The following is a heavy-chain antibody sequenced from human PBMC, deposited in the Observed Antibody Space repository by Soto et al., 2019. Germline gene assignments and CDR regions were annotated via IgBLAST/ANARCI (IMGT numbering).Heavy chain of an antibody. D-gene: IGHD4-17*01. Sequence: QVQLVESGGGVVQPGRSLRLSCAASGFTFSSYGMHWVRQAPGKGLEWVAVISYDGSNKYYADSVKARFTISRDNSKNTLYLQMNSLRAEDTAVYYCAKGATVTTRRGSFDYWGQGTLVTVSS. V-gene: IGHV3-30*18. CDR3: AKGATVTTRRGSFDY. CDR2: ISYDGSNK. J-gene: IGHJ4*02. CDR1: GFTFSSYG.